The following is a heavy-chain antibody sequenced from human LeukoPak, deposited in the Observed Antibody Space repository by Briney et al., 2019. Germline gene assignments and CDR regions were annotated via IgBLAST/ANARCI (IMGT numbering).Heavy chain of an antibody. J-gene: IGHJ4*02. D-gene: IGHD1-26*01. CDR1: GFPFTYYA. CDR3: ARVWSRIVGATTSSDY. V-gene: IGHV3-30*14. CDR2: LSYDGTTE. Sequence: GGSLRLSCAASGFPFTYYAMQWVRQAPDKGLEWVASLSYDGTTEHYADSVKGRFTISRDNSKNTLYLQMNSLRAEDTAVYYCARVWSRIVGATTSSDYWGQGTLVTVSS.